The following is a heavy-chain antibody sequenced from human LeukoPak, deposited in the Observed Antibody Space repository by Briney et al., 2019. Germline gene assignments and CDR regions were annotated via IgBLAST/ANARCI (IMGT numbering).Heavy chain of an antibody. Sequence: PGGSLRLSCAASGFSFSSEYMYWVRQAPGKGLEWVSVIYSDDSTYYTHSVKGRFTISRDNSKNTLYLQMNGLRVEDAAVYYCARGLVSSAPLVDYYYGMDVWGQGTTVTVSS. D-gene: IGHD6-25*01. V-gene: IGHV3-53*01. CDR2: IYSDDST. CDR3: ARGLVSSAPLVDYYYGMDV. J-gene: IGHJ6*02. CDR1: GFSFSSEY.